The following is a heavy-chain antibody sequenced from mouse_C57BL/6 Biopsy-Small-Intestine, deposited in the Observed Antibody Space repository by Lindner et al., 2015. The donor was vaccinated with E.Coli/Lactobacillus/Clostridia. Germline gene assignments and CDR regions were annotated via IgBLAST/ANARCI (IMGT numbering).Heavy chain of an antibody. V-gene: IGHV1-42*01. J-gene: IGHJ2*01. CDR3: ARSSRGRTYPDS. D-gene: IGHD1-1*01. CDR1: GNSLTGYY. CDR2: INPTTGGT. Sequence: VQLQESGPELVKPGASVKISCKDSGNSLTGYYMSWVKQSPEKSLEWIGEINPTTGGTTYNQEFRARATMTVDESSSTAYLQLQSLTSEDSAVYFCARSSRGRTYPDSWGQGTTLTVSS.